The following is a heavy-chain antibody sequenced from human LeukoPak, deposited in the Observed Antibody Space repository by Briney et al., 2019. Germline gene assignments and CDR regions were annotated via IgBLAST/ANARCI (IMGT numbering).Heavy chain of an antibody. CDR1: GGTFSSYA. V-gene: IGHV1-69*05. Sequence: SVKVSCKASGGTFSSYAISWVRQAPGQGLEWMGGIIPIFGTANYAQKFQGRVTITTDESTSTAYMELSSLRSEDTAVYYCASWGGPSGSSTRYYYYYYKDVWGKGTTVTVSS. CDR2: IIPIFGTA. J-gene: IGHJ6*03. D-gene: IGHD2-2*01. CDR3: ASWGGPSGSSTRYYYYYYKDV.